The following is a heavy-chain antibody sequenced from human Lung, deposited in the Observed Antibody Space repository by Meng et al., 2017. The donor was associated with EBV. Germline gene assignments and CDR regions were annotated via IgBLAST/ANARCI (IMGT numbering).Heavy chain of an antibody. CDR3: ARLRLVWMFDY. V-gene: IGHV4-31*03. J-gene: IGHJ4*02. CDR1: GGVVDSGAYY. Sequence: QLTGSGPGLGKPSQTLSFTCSVSGGVVDSGAYYWSWIRQRPGKGLDWIGYIYYSGSTFYTPSLKSRATLSVDTSKNQFSLKLNSVTAADTAVYYCARLRLVWMFDYWGQGALVTVSS. CDR2: IYYSGST. D-gene: IGHD6-19*01.